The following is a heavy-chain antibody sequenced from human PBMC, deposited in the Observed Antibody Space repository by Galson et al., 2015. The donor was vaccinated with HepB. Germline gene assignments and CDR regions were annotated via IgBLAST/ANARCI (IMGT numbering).Heavy chain of an antibody. CDR2: INPNSGGT. CDR1: GYTFTGYY. V-gene: IGHV1-2*04. Sequence: SVKVSCKASGYTFTGYYMHWVRQAPGQGLEWMGWINPNSGGTNYAQKFQGWVTMTRDTSISTAYMELSRLRSDDTAVYYCARGSDSSSGYGGWFDPWGQGTLVTVSS. D-gene: IGHD6-13*01. CDR3: ARGSDSSSGYGGWFDP. J-gene: IGHJ5*02.